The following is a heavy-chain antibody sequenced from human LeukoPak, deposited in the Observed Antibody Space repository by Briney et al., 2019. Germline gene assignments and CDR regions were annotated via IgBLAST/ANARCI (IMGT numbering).Heavy chain of an antibody. V-gene: IGHV1-2*02. CDR2: TNPNSGGT. CDR3: ARDLSLLLWFGELLSSEGIDY. J-gene: IGHJ4*02. D-gene: IGHD3-10*01. CDR1: GYTFTGYY. Sequence: ASVKVSCKASGYTFTGYYMHWVRQAPGQGLEWMGWTNPNSGGTSYAQKSQGRVTMTRDTSISTAYMELSRLRSDDTAVYYCARDLSLLLWFGELLSSEGIDYWGQGTLVTVSS.